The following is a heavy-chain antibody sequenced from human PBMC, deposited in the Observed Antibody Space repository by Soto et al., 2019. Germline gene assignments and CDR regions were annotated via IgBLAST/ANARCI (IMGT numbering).Heavy chain of an antibody. CDR1: GFTFSNYG. CDR3: AKVDYDSSDYYQYYFDY. CDR2: ISYDGSNK. J-gene: IGHJ4*02. V-gene: IGHV3-30*18. D-gene: IGHD3-22*01. Sequence: QVQLVESGGGVVQPGRSLRLSCAASGFTFSNYGMHWVRQAPGKGLAWVAIISYDGSNKYYADSVKGRFTVSRDNSKNTLYLQMNSLRAEDTAVYYCAKVDYDSSDYYQYYFDYWGQGTLVTVSS.